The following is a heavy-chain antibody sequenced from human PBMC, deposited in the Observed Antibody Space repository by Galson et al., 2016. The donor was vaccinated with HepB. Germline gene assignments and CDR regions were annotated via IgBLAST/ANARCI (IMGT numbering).Heavy chain of an antibody. CDR2: ISGSGGTA. CDR1: AFTYSNYA. Sequence: SLRLSCAASAFTYSNYAMSWVRQPPGKGLQWVSAISGSGGTAYYADAVKGRFVISRDNSKNTLYLQMNSLRADDTAVYYCAKAKHDIIVLPAPVDYWGQGTLITASS. V-gene: IGHV3-23*01. J-gene: IGHJ4*02. CDR3: AKAKHDIIVLPAPVDY. D-gene: IGHD2-2*01.